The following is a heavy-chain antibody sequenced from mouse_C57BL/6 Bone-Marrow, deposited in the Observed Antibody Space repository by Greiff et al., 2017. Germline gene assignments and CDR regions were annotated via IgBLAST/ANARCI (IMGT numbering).Heavy chain of an antibody. CDR1: GFTFSSYA. D-gene: IGHD2-10*02. Sequence: EVKLMESGGGLVKPGGSLKLSCAASGFTFSSYAMSWVRQTPEKRLEWVATISDGGSYTYYPDNVKGRFTISRDNAKINLYLQMSHLKSEDTAMYDCARVWSKAVYFDYWGQGTTLTVSS. CDR2: ISDGGSYT. V-gene: IGHV5-4*03. J-gene: IGHJ2*01. CDR3: ARVWSKAVYFDY.